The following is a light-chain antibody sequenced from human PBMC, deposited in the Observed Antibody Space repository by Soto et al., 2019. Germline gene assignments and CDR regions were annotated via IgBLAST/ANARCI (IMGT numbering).Light chain of an antibody. Sequence: EIVMTQYTETLSVSPGERVTLSCRASQSVSSHLSWYQQKIGQAPRLLIYGASSRATGIPDRFSGSGSGTDFTLTISGLEPEDSAVYYCQQYGNSRGTFGQGTKVDNK. V-gene: IGKV3-20*01. CDR3: QQYGNSRGT. CDR1: QSVSSH. J-gene: IGKJ1*01. CDR2: GAS.